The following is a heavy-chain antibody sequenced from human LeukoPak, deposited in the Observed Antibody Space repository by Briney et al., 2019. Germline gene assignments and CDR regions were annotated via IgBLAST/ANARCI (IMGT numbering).Heavy chain of an antibody. V-gene: IGHV3-23*01. J-gene: IGHJ3*02. Sequence: PGGSLRLSCAASKFTFSSYAMSWVRQAPGKGLEWVSGISGSGGSTYYADSVKGRFTISRDNSKNTLYLQMNSLRAEDTAVYYCAKDYHYDTSGPNGAFDIWGQGTMVTVSS. CDR1: KFTFSSYA. D-gene: IGHD3-22*01. CDR2: ISGSGGST. CDR3: AKDYHYDTSGPNGAFDI.